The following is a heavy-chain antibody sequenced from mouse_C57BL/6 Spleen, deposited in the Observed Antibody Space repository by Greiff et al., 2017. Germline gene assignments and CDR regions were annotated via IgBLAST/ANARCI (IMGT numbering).Heavy chain of an antibody. CDR1: GYTFTSYW. Sequence: QVQLKQPGAELVRPGSSVKLSCKASGYTFTSYWMHWVKQRPIQGLEWIGNIDPSDSETHYNQKFKDKATLTVDKSSSTAYMQLSSLTAEDSAVYYGAREGTVVADDCWGQGTTLTVSS. J-gene: IGHJ2*01. CDR2: IDPSDSET. D-gene: IGHD1-1*01. V-gene: IGHV1-52*01. CDR3: AREGTVVADDC.